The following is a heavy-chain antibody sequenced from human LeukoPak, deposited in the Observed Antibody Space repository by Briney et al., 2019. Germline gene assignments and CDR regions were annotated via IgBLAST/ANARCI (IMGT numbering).Heavy chain of an antibody. CDR1: GFTFSSYW. J-gene: IGHJ4*02. Sequence: PGGSLRLSCAASGFTFSSYWMSWVRQAPGKGLEWVANIKQDGSEKYYVDSVKGRFTISRDNAKNSLYLQMNSLRAEDTAVYYCARENYDFWSGTYYFDYWGQGTLVTVSS. CDR2: IKQDGSEK. CDR3: ARENYDFWSGTYYFDY. V-gene: IGHV3-7*01. D-gene: IGHD3-3*01.